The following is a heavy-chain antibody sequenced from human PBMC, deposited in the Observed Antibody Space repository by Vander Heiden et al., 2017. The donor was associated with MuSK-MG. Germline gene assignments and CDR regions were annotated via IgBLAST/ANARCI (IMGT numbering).Heavy chain of an antibody. V-gene: IGHV1-2*02. J-gene: IGHJ4*02. Sequence: QVQLVQSGAEVKKPGASVKVSCKASGYTFNVHYMHWVRQAPGQGLEWMGWINLYSGGTNYAQKFQGRVTMTRDTSVSTAYMDLSSLTSDDTAVYYCARLSRDYYYLDYWGQGTLVTVS. CDR1: GYTFNVHY. CDR3: ARLSRDYYYLDY. D-gene: IGHD3-22*01. CDR2: INLYSGGT.